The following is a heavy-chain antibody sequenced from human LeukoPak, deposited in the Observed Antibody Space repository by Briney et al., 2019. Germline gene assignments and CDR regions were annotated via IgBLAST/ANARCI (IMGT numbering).Heavy chain of an antibody. D-gene: IGHD6-19*01. Sequence: QPGGSLRLSCAASGFTFSSYAINWVRQPPGKGLEWVSGISGSGGSTYYADSVKGRFTISRDNSKNTLYLQMNSLRAEDTAIYYCAKDLAVATLFALDHWGQGTLVTVSS. J-gene: IGHJ4*02. CDR2: ISGSGGST. CDR1: GFTFSSYA. CDR3: AKDLAVATLFALDH. V-gene: IGHV3-23*01.